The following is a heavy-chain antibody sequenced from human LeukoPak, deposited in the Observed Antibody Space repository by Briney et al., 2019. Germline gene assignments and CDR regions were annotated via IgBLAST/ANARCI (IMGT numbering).Heavy chain of an antibody. Sequence: SETLSLTCAVYGGSFSGYYWSWIRQPPGKGLEWIGEINHSGSTNYNPSLKSRVTISVDTSKNQFSLKLSSVTAADTAVYYCARVGYGSVSYYNFDYWGQGTLVTVS. V-gene: IGHV4-34*01. CDR3: ARVGYGSVSYYNFDY. CDR2: INHSGST. J-gene: IGHJ4*02. CDR1: GGSFSGYY. D-gene: IGHD3-10*01.